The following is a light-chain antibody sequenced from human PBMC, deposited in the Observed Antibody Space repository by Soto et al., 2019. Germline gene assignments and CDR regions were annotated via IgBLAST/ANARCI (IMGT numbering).Light chain of an antibody. V-gene: IGLV1-47*01. J-gene: IGLJ3*02. CDR1: SSNIGSNN. CDR3: AAWDNNLSGTGL. Sequence: QYVLTQPPSASGTPGQRVTISCSGGSSNIGSNNVYWYQQFPGMAPTHLIYRSNQRPSGVPDRFSGSKSGTSASLAISGLRSEDEDDYYCAAWDNNLSGTGLFGGGTKLTVL. CDR2: RSN.